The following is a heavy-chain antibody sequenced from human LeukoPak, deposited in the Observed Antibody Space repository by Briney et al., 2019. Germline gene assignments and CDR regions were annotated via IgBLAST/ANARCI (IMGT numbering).Heavy chain of an antibody. D-gene: IGHD2-2*01. V-gene: IGHV1-69*05. CDR2: IIPIFGTA. CDR3: ARGIVVVPAAIDAFDI. CDR1: GGTFSSYA. J-gene: IGHJ3*02. Sequence: SSVEVSCKASGGTFSSYAISWLRQAPGQGLEWMGRIIPIFGTANYAQKFQGRVTITTDESTSTAYMELSSLRSEDTAVYYCARGIVVVPAAIDAFDIWGQGTMVTVS.